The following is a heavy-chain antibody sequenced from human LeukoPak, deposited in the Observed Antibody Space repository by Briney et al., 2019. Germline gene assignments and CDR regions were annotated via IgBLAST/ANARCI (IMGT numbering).Heavy chain of an antibody. Sequence: SETLSLTCTVSGGSISSYYWSWIRQPPGKGLEWIGYIYYSGSTNYNPSLKSRVTISVDTSKNQFSLKLSSVTAADTAVYYCARGVGLWFGELLSISLDYWAREPWSPSPQ. D-gene: IGHD3-10*01. CDR2: IYYSGST. V-gene: IGHV4-59*01. CDR3: ARGVGLWFGELLSISLDY. CDR1: GGSISSYY. J-gene: IGHJ4*02.